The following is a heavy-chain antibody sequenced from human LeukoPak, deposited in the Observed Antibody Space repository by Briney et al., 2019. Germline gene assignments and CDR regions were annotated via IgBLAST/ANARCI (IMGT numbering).Heavy chain of an antibody. CDR3: AKDFGGSGLLWYFDL. CDR2: ISATGVST. CDR1: GFTFSSYA. V-gene: IGHV3-23*01. Sequence: GGSLRLSCAASGFTFSSYAMGWVRQAPGKGLEWVSSISATGVSTYFAASVRGRFTISRDNYKNMVHLQMNSVRAEDTAVYYCAKDFGGSGLLWYFDLWGRGTLVIVSS. D-gene: IGHD3-10*01. J-gene: IGHJ2*01.